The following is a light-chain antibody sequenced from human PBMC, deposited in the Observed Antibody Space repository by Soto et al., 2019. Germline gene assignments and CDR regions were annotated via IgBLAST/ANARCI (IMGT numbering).Light chain of an antibody. J-gene: IGKJ4*01. CDR1: QSISSN. Sequence: EIVMTQSPATLSVSPGERATLSCRASQSISSNLAWYQQKPGQAPRLLIYGASTRATGIPARFSGSGSGTEFTLTISSLQSEDVAVYYCQQYNSWLTFGGGTKVDI. V-gene: IGKV3-15*01. CDR2: GAS. CDR3: QQYNSWLT.